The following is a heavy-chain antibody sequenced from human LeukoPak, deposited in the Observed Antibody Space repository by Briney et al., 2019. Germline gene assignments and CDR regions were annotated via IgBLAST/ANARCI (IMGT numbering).Heavy chain of an antibody. CDR2: ISYDGSNK. D-gene: IGHD6-19*01. J-gene: IGHJ4*02. V-gene: IGHV3-30*04. CDR1: GFTFSSYA. CDR3: ARRGAVAGTVDY. Sequence: GGSLRLSCAASGFTFSSYAMHWVRQAPGKGLEWVAVISYDGSNKYYADSVKGRFTISRDNSKNTLYLQMNSLRAEDTAVYYCARRGAVAGTVDYWGQGTLVTVSS.